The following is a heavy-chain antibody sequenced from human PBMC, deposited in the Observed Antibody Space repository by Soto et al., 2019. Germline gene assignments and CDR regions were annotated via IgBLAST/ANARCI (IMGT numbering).Heavy chain of an antibody. CDR1: GGSISSSSYY. Sequence: SETLSLTCTVSGGSISSSSYYWGWIRQPPGKGLEWIGSIYYSGSTYYNPSLKSLVTISVDTSKNQFSLKLSSVTAADTAVYYWATTEGDYGDIFDYWGQGTLVTVSS. CDR2: IYYSGST. J-gene: IGHJ4*02. CDR3: ATTEGDYGDIFDY. D-gene: IGHD4-17*01. V-gene: IGHV4-39*01.